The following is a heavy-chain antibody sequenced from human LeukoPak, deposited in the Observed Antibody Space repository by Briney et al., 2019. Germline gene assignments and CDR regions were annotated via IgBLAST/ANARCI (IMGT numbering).Heavy chain of an antibody. V-gene: IGHV3-73*01. CDR1: GFTFSSYA. D-gene: IGHD3-16*02. J-gene: IGHJ4*02. CDR3: TTSLMITFGGVIAHDY. CDR2: IRSKANSYAT. Sequence: PGRSLRLSCAASGFTFSSYAMHWVRQASGKGLEWVGRIRSKANSYATAYAASVKGRFTISRDDSKNTAYLQMNSLKTEDTAVYYCTTSLMITFGGVIAHDYWGQGTLVTVSS.